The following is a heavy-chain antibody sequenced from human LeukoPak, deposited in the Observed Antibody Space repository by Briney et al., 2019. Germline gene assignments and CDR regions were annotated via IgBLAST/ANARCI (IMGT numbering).Heavy chain of an antibody. J-gene: IGHJ3*02. CDR3: AREADTAMVGDAFDI. CDR1: GFTFSSYW. Sequence: PGGSLRPSCAASGFTFSSYWMSWVRQAPGKGLEWVANIKQDGSEKYYVDSVKGRFTISRDNAKNSLYLQMSSLRAEDTAVYYCAREADTAMVGDAFDIWGQGTMVTVSS. V-gene: IGHV3-7*01. D-gene: IGHD5-18*01. CDR2: IKQDGSEK.